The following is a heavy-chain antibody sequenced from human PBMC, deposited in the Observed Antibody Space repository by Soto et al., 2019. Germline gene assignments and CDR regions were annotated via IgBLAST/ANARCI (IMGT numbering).Heavy chain of an antibody. CDR2: IIPIFGTA. J-gene: IGHJ6*02. CDR3: ASGDIVVVPAAEWYGMDV. Sequence: GASVKVSCKASGGTFSSYAISWVRQAPGQGLEWMGGIIPIFGTANYAQKFQGRVTITADKSTSTAYMELSSLRSEDTAVYYCASGDIVVVPAAEWYGMDVWGQGATVTVSS. D-gene: IGHD2-2*01. CDR1: GGTFSSYA. V-gene: IGHV1-69*06.